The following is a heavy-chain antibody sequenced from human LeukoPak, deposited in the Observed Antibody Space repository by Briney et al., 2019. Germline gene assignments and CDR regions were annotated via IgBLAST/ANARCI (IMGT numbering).Heavy chain of an antibody. Sequence: GGSLRLSCAASEFTFSTYGMHWVRQAPGKGLEWVAVISYDGSYKFYADSVKGRFTISRDNSKSTLYLQMNSLRSEDTAMYFCAREESGGYFDYWGQGTLVTVSS. V-gene: IGHV3-30*03. CDR3: AREESGGYFDY. D-gene: IGHD2-8*02. CDR2: ISYDGSYK. CDR1: EFTFSTYG. J-gene: IGHJ4*02.